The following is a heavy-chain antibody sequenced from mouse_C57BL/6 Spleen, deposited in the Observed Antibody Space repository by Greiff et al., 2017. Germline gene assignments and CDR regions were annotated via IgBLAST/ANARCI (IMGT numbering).Heavy chain of an antibody. CDR1: GYTFTSYW. V-gene: IGHV1-61*01. CDR3: ASGITTVPSDY. J-gene: IGHJ2*01. CDR2: IYPSDSET. D-gene: IGHD1-1*01. Sequence: QVQLKQSGAELVRPGSSVKLSCKASGYTFTSYWMDWVKQRPGQGLEWIGNIYPSDSETHYNQKFKDKATLTVDKSSSTAYMQLSSLTSEDSAVYYCASGITTVPSDYWGQGTTLTVSS.